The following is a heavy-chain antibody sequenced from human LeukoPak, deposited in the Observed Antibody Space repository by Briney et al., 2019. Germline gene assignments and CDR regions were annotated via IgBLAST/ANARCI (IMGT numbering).Heavy chain of an antibody. V-gene: IGHV1-69*13. CDR1: GGTFSSYA. D-gene: IGHD2-2*02. J-gene: IGHJ3*02. CDR3: ARALGDIVVVPAAIGAFDI. Sequence: ASVKVSCKASGGTFSSYAISWVRQAPGQGLEWMGGSIPIFGTANYAQKFQGRVTITADESTSTAYMELSSLRSEDTAVYYCARALGDIVVVPAAIGAFDIWGQGTMVTVSS. CDR2: SIPIFGTA.